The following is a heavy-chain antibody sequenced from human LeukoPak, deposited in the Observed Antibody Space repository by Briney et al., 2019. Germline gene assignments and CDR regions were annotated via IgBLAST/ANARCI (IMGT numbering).Heavy chain of an antibody. Sequence: SGGSLRLSCAASGFTLRSYWMTWVRQAPGKGLEWVANIKQDGSEKYYVDSVKGRFTISRDNAKNSLYLQMNSLRAEDTAVYYCASEELKHGVTTVYYFDYWGQGTLVTVSS. J-gene: IGHJ4*02. CDR1: GFTLRSYW. D-gene: IGHD4-17*01. CDR2: IKQDGSEK. V-gene: IGHV3-7*03. CDR3: ASEELKHGVTTVYYFDY.